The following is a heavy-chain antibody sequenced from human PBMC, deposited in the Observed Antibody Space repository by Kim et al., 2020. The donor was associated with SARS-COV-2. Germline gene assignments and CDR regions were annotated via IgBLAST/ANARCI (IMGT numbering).Heavy chain of an antibody. CDR2: ISYDGSNK. J-gene: IGHJ4*02. D-gene: IGHD4-17*01. Sequence: GGSLRLSCAASGFTFSSYAMHWVRQAPGKGLEWVAVISYDGSNKYYVDSVKGRFTISRDNSKNTLYLQMNSLRAEDTAVYYCARVGVTTVVTGDDYWGQGTLVTVSS. CDR3: ARVGVTTVVTGDDY. V-gene: IGHV3-30*04. CDR1: GFTFSSYA.